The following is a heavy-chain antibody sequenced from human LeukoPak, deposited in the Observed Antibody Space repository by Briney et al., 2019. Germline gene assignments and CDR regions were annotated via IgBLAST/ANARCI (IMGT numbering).Heavy chain of an antibody. CDR2: ISATGGT. Sequence: QPGGSLRLSCVASGFTFSSFAMNWVRQAPGKGLEWVSVISATGGTRYADSVKGRFTISRDNSKNTLHLQMNSLRAEDTAVYYCAKEGPPGVLDLWGQGTLITVSS. J-gene: IGHJ4*02. D-gene: IGHD3/OR15-3a*01. CDR3: AKEGPPGVLDL. V-gene: IGHV3-23*01. CDR1: GFTFSSFA.